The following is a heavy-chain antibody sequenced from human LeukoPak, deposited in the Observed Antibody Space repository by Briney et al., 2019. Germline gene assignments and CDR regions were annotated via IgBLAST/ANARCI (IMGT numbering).Heavy chain of an antibody. D-gene: IGHD3-10*02. J-gene: IGHJ4*02. CDR2: ISASAGNI. V-gene: IGHV3-23*01. CDR1: GFMFRSSS. CDR3: AKRPAAVRGVIPYVDY. Sequence: GGSLRLCCAASGFMFRSSSMSWGRQVPGKGLEWVSTISASAGNIYYADSVKGRFTISRDNSKNTLFLQMNSLRAEDTAIYYCAKRPAAVRGVIPYVDYWGQGTLVTVSS.